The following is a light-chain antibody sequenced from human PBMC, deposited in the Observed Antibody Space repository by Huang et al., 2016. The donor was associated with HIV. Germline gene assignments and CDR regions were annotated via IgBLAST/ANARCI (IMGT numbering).Light chain of an antibody. CDR1: RGISDS. CDR2: AAS. Sequence: DIQVTQSPSSLSASVGDRVTLTCRTSRGISDSLVWYQQKPGRAPKLLVYAASRRESGVPSRFSGSGAGADFTLTINSLQPEDFATYYCQQYYGTPYTFGQGTKVEIK. CDR3: QQYYGTPYT. V-gene: IGKV1-NL1*01. J-gene: IGKJ2*01.